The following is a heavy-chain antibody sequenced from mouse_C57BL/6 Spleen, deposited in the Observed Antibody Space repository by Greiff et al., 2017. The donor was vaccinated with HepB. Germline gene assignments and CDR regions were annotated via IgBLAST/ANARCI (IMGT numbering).Heavy chain of an antibody. Sequence: EVQGVESGGGLVKPGGSLKLSCAASGFTFSSYAMSWVRQTPEKRLEWVATISDGGSYTYYPDNVKGRFTISRDNAKNNLYLQMSHLKSEDTAMYYCARRGYSNYPSFAYWGQGTLVTVSA. J-gene: IGHJ3*01. V-gene: IGHV5-4*01. CDR1: GFTFSSYA. D-gene: IGHD2-5*01. CDR2: ISDGGSYT. CDR3: ARRGYSNYPSFAY.